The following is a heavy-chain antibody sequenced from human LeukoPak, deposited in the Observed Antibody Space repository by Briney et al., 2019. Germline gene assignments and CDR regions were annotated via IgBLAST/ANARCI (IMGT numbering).Heavy chain of an antibody. V-gene: IGHV4-4*02. CDR1: GGSISSSNW. CDR3: ARDKSSSSNWFDP. Sequence: PSETLSLTCAVSGGSISSSNWWSWVRQPPGKGLEWIGEIYHSGSTNYNPSLKSRVTMSVDTSKNQFSLKLSSVTAADTAVYYCARDKSSSSNWFDPWGQGTLVTVSS. D-gene: IGHD6-13*01. J-gene: IGHJ5*02. CDR2: IYHSGST.